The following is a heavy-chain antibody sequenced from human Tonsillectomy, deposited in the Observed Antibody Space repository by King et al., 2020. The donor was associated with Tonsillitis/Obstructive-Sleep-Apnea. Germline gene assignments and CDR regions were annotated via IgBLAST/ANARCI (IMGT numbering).Heavy chain of an antibody. J-gene: IGHJ4*02. V-gene: IGHV3-21*01. CDR3: ARLPLSSSPYFDN. D-gene: IGHD6-13*01. Sequence: VQLVESGGGLVKPGGSLRLSCAASGFTFSSYSMNWVRPAPGKGLEWVSSISSSNSYIFYADSVKARFTISRDDAKNSLYLQMNSLRAEDTAVYYCARLPLSSSPYFDNWGQGTLVTVSS. CDR2: ISSSNSYI. CDR1: GFTFSSYS.